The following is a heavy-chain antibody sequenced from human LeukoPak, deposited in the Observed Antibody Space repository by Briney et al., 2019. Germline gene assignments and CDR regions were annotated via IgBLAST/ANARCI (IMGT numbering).Heavy chain of an antibody. V-gene: IGHV3-23*01. CDR3: AKLFNVVAAPGNYFDH. CDR2: ISGSGGST. J-gene: IGHJ4*02. Sequence: PGGSLRLSCAASGFTFSSYAMSWVRQAPGKGLEWVSAISGSGGSTYYADSVKGRFTISRDNSKNTLYLQMNSLRAEDTAVYYCAKLFNVVAAPGNYFDHWGQGTLVTVSS. D-gene: IGHD5-12*01. CDR1: GFTFSSYA.